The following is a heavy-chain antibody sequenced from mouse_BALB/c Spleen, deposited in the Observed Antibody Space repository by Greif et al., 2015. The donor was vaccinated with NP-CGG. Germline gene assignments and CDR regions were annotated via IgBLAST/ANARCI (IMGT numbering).Heavy chain of an antibody. CDR2: ISSGSSTI. CDR3: AIDGYYWGAMDY. J-gene: IGHJ4*01. CDR1: GFTFSSFG. Sequence: EVQLQQSGGGLVQPGGSRKLSCAASGFTFSSFGMHWVRQAPEKGLEWVAYISSGSSTIYYADTVQGRFTISRDNPKNTLFLQMSRLRSEYTAMYYCAIDGYYWGAMDYWGQGTSVTVSS. V-gene: IGHV5-17*02. D-gene: IGHD2-3*01.